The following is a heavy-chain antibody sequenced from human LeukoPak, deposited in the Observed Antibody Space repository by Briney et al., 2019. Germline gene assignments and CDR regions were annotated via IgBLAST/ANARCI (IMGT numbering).Heavy chain of an antibody. CDR3: ARGEGITIFGVVTRDNWFDP. Sequence: ASVKVSCKASGYTFTGYYMHWVRQAPGQGLEWMGWINPNSGGTNYAQKFQGRVTMTRDTSISTAYMELSRLRSDDTAVYYRARGEGITIFGVVTRDNWFDPWGQGTLVTVSS. CDR2: INPNSGGT. CDR1: GYTFTGYY. D-gene: IGHD3-3*01. V-gene: IGHV1-2*02. J-gene: IGHJ5*02.